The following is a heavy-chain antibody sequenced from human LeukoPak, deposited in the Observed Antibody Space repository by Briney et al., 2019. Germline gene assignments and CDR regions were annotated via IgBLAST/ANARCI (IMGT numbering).Heavy chain of an antibody. D-gene: IGHD3-3*01. J-gene: IGHJ4*02. CDR1: GFTFSSYA. V-gene: IGHV3-23*01. CDR2: ISGTGGST. Sequence: PGGSLRLSCAASGFTFSSYAMSWVRQAPGKGLEWVSSISGTGGSTYYADSVKGRFTISRDNSKNTLYLQMNSLRAEDTAVYYCAKDFWSGYYNYWGQGTLVTVSS. CDR3: AKDFWSGYYNY.